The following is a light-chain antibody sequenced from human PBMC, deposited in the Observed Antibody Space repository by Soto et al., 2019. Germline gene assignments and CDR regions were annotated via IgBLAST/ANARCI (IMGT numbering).Light chain of an antibody. CDR2: EVN. Sequence: QSALTQPPSASGSPGQSVTISCTGTRSDVGGYNFVSWYQHHPGKAPKLIIYEVNKRPSGVPDRFSGSKSGNTASLTVSGLQAEDEADYYCNSYAGSNKDVFGTGTKLTVL. V-gene: IGLV2-8*01. J-gene: IGLJ1*01. CDR3: NSYAGSNKDV. CDR1: RSDVGGYNF.